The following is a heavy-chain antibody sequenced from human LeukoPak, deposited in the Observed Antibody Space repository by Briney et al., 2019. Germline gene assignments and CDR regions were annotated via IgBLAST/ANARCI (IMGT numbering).Heavy chain of an antibody. D-gene: IGHD3-3*01. J-gene: IGHJ6*02. V-gene: IGHV4-34*01. CDR2: INHSGST. Sequence: SETLSLTCAVYGGSFSGYYWSWIRQPPGKGLERIGEINHSGSTNYNPSLKSRVTISVDTSKNQFSLKLSSVTAADTAVYYCARELRFLEWLPHYYYGMDVWGQGTTVTVSS. CDR1: GGSFSGYY. CDR3: ARELRFLEWLPHYYYGMDV.